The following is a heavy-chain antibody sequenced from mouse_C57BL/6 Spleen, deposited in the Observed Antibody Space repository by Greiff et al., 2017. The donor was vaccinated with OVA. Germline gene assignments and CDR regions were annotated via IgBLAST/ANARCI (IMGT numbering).Heavy chain of an antibody. CDR2: IDPSASYT. J-gene: IGHJ2*01. CDR1: GYTFTSYW. Sequence: VQLQQPGAELVRPGTSVKLSCKASGYTFTSYWMHWVKQRPGQDLEWIGVIDPSASYTNYNQKFKGKATLTVDTSSSTAYMQLSSLTSEDSAVYYCARGDYGNYDDYWSQGTTLTVSS. CDR3: ARGDYGNYDDY. D-gene: IGHD2-1*01. V-gene: IGHV1-59*01.